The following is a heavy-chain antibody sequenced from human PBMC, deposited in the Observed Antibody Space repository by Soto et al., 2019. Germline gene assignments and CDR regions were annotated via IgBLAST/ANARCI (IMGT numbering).Heavy chain of an antibody. J-gene: IGHJ1*01. D-gene: IGHD3-3*01. V-gene: IGHV1-46*03. CDR2: INPSGGST. CDR1: GYTFTSYY. Sequence: WASVKVSCKASGYTFTSYYMHWVRQAPGQGLEWMGIINPSGGSTSYAQKFQGRVTMTRDTSTSTVYMELSSLRSEDTAVYYCARDQSNYDFWSGYPGPGTEYFQHWGQGTLVTVSS. CDR3: ARDQSNYDFWSGYPGPGTEYFQH.